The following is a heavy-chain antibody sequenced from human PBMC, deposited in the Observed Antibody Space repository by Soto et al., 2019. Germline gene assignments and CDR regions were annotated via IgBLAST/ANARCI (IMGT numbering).Heavy chain of an antibody. J-gene: IGHJ4*02. D-gene: IGHD3-16*01. CDR3: ARHGGTPDLYFDY. V-gene: IGHV3-20*04. Sequence: PGGYLRLSCASSGVSFGAYAMGWARQAPGKGLEWVSAINWIGGSTNYADSMKGRFTISRDNAKNSLYLQISSLRAEDTALYYSARHGGTPDLYFDYWGQGTPVTVSS. CDR1: GVSFGAYA. CDR2: INWIGGST.